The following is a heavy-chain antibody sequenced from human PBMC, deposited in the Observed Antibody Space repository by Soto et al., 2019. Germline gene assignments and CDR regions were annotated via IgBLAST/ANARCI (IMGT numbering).Heavy chain of an antibody. J-gene: IGHJ5*02. CDR2: IFYLGSS. CDR3: P. CDR1: GDSIISSDFY. V-gene: IGHV4-39*01. Sequence: PSETLSLTCTVSGDSIISSDFYWGWVRQPPGKGLEWIGSIFYLGSSYYNPSLKSRVTMSVDTSKNRFSLRLRSVTAADTAYWFDPWGQGIMVTVYS.